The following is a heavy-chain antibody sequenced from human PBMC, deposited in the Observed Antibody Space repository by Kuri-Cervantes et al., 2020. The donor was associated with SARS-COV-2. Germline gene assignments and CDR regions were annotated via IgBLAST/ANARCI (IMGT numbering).Heavy chain of an antibody. D-gene: IGHD6-19*01. CDR2: IYYSGST. J-gene: IGHJ4*02. Sequence: SETLSLTCAVYGGSFSGYYWSWIRQPPGKGLEWIGYIYYSGSTNYNPSLKSRVTISVDTSKNQFSLKLSSVTAADTAVYYCARVSGGWYSRLFDYWGQGTLVTVSS. CDR3: ARVSGGWYSRLFDY. CDR1: GGSFSGYY. V-gene: IGHV4-59*01.